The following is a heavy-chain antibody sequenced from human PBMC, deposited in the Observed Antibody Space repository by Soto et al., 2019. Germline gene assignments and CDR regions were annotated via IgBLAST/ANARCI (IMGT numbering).Heavy chain of an antibody. V-gene: IGHV1-69*13. CDR3: ARDGTPYDSSAYYYLY. J-gene: IGHJ4*02. CDR2: ITPMFGTP. CDR1: GGTFSRYT. D-gene: IGHD3-22*01. Sequence: SVKVSCKASGGTFSRYTITWVRQAPGQGLEWMGGITPMFGTPNYAQKFQGRVTITADESTSTAYMGLSSLRSEDTAMYYCARDGTPYDSSAYYYLYWGQGTLVTVSS.